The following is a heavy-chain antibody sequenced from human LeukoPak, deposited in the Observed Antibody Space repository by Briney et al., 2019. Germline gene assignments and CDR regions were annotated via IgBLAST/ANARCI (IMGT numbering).Heavy chain of an antibody. CDR1: GDSFTNEH. Sequence: SVRVSCKTSGDSFTNEHMEGGRGGPGQGVERMGDIYPKTGGTSYAQRFQGRLTMTSDTSVSTVYMELSSLISDDTAAYYCAREHWYYDYWGQGTLVTVSS. J-gene: IGHJ4*02. CDR2: IYPKTGGT. D-gene: IGHD1-7*01. V-gene: IGHV1-2*02. CDR3: AREHWYYDY.